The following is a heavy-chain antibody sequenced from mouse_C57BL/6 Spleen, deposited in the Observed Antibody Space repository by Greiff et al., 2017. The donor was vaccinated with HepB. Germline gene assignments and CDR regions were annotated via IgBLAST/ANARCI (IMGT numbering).Heavy chain of an antibody. J-gene: IGHJ4*01. Sequence: QVQLQQSGPELVKPGASVKIFCKASGYAFSSSWMNWVKQRPGKGLEWIGRIYPGDGDTNYNGKFKGKATLTADKSSSTAYMQLSSLTSEDSAVYFCARSEDYGSIPMDYWGQGTSVTVSS. V-gene: IGHV1-82*01. CDR2: IYPGDGDT. CDR1: GYAFSSSW. CDR3: ARSEDYGSIPMDY. D-gene: IGHD1-1*01.